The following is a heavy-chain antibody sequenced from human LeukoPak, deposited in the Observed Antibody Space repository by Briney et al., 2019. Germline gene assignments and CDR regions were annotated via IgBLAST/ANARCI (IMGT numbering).Heavy chain of an antibody. D-gene: IGHD3-10*01. CDR2: INPNSGGT. J-gene: IGHJ5*02. V-gene: IGHV1-2*06. CDR3: ARGVNYGSGSYYLSPWFDP. Sequence: ASVKVSCTASGYTFTGYYMHWVRQAPGQGLEWMGRINPNSGGTNYAQKFQGRVTMTRDTSISTAYMELSRLRSDDTAVYYCARGVNYGSGSYYLSPWFDPWGQGTLVTVSS. CDR1: GYTFTGYY.